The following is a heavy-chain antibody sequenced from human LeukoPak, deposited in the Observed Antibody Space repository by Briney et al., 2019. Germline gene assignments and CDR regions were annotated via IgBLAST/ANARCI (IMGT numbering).Heavy chain of an antibody. Sequence: SETLSLTCTVSGGSISSSSYYWGWIRQPPGKGLEWIGSIYYSGSTYYNPSLKSRVTISVDTSKNQFSLKLSSVTAADTAVYYCARVPLLYYYDSSDYFDYWGRGTLVTVSS. CDR1: GGSISSSSYY. D-gene: IGHD3-22*01. CDR2: IYYSGST. J-gene: IGHJ4*02. V-gene: IGHV4-39*07. CDR3: ARVPLLYYYDSSDYFDY.